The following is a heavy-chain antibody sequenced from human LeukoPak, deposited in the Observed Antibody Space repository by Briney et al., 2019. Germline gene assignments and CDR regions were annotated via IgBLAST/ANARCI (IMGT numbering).Heavy chain of an antibody. V-gene: IGHV3-48*04. Sequence: GGSLRLSCASSGFTFSSYSMNWVRQAPGKGLEGVSYISSSGSTIYYADSVKGRFTISRDNAKNSLYLQMNSLRAEDTAVYYCAELGITMIGGVWGKGTTVTISS. CDR1: GFTFSSYS. CDR2: ISSSGSTI. CDR3: AELGITMIGGV. J-gene: IGHJ6*04. D-gene: IGHD3-10*02.